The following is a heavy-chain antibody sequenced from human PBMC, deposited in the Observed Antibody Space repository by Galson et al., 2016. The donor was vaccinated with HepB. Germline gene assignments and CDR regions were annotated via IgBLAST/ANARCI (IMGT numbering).Heavy chain of an antibody. Sequence: SLRLSCAASGFTFSSYGMHWVRQGPGKGLEWVAVIWYDGSIKEYADSVKGRFTISRDNSKNTLSLQVNSLRAEDTAVYYCARDTDHDTSTGYYWHGMDAWGQGTTVTVSS. CDR2: IWYDGSIK. CDR1: GFTFSSYG. V-gene: IGHV3-33*01. D-gene: IGHD3-9*01. J-gene: IGHJ6*02. CDR3: ARDTDHDTSTGYYWHGMDA.